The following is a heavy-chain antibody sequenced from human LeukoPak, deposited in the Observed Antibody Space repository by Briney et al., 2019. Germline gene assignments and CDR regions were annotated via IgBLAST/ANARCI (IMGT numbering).Heavy chain of an antibody. CDR3: ARAEDWDLWFGELNYDY. V-gene: IGHV1-18*01. CDR2: IRAYNGNT. D-gene: IGHD3-10*01. Sequence: ASVKVSCKASGYTFTSYGISWVRQAPGQGLGWWGWIRAYNGNTNYAQKLQGRVTMTTDTSTSTAYMELRSLRSDDTAVYYCARAEDWDLWFGELNYDYWGQGTLVTVSS. J-gene: IGHJ4*02. CDR1: GYTFTSYG.